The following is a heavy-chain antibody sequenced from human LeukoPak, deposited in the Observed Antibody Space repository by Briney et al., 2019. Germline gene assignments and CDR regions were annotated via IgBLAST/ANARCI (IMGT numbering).Heavy chain of an antibody. CDR1: GGSFSGYY. V-gene: IGHV4-34*01. Sequence: TSETLSLTCAVYGGSFSGYYWSWIRQPPGKGLEWIGEINHSGSTNYNPSLKRRVTISVDTSKNQFSLKLSSVTAADTAVYYCARGVYGDYIDYWGQGTLVTVSS. CDR2: INHSGST. D-gene: IGHD4-17*01. J-gene: IGHJ4*02. CDR3: ARGVYGDYIDY.